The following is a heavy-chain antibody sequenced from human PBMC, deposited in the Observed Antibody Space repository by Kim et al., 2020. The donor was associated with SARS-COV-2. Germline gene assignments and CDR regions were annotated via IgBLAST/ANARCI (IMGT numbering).Heavy chain of an antibody. CDR1: GGSISSYY. CDR3: ARDRKGPLNYYYYGMDV. CDR2: IYSSGST. Sequence: SETLSLTCAVSGGSISSYYWSWIRQPAGKGLEWIGRIYSSGSTNYNPSLKSRVTMSVDTSKNHFSLKLSSVTAADTAVYYCARDRKGPLNYYYYGMDVWGQGTTVTVSS. J-gene: IGHJ6*02. V-gene: IGHV4-4*07.